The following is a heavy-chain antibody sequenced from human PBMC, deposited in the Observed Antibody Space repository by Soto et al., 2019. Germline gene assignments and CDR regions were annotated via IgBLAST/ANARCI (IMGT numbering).Heavy chain of an antibody. Sequence: PWGSLRLSCAASGFTFSHYEMNWVRQAPGKGLEWVSYISSSDSTIYYADSVKGRFTISRDNAKNSLYLQMNSLRAEETAVYYCARGPPLDYWGRGTLVIVSS. V-gene: IGHV3-48*03. CDR1: GFTFSHYE. CDR2: ISSSDSTI. J-gene: IGHJ4*02. CDR3: ARGPPLDY.